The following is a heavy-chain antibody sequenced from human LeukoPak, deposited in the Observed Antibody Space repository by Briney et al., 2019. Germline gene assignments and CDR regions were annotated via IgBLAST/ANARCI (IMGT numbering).Heavy chain of an antibody. V-gene: IGHV3-33*01. J-gene: IGHJ4*02. CDR3: ARELFGSGSCPDY. CDR2: VWHDRSNR. D-gene: IGHD3-10*01. Sequence: GGSLRLSCTAPGFTFSSYAIHWIRQAPGKGLEWVALVWHDRSNRYYSEAVKGRFTISRDNSKNTVYLQINSLRAEDTAVYCCARELFGSGSCPDYWGQGTRVTVSS. CDR1: GFTFSSYA.